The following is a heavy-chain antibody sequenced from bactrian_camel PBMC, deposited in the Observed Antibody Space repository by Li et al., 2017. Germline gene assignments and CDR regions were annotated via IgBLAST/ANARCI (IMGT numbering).Heavy chain of an antibody. D-gene: IGHD6*01. J-gene: IGHJ4*01. CDR2: INNDGSLR. V-gene: IGHV3S1*01. CDR1: GFTFSTYS. Sequence: HVQLVESGGDLVPPGGSLTLSCATSGFTFSTYSMSWGRQAPGKGLAWVSTINNDGSLRYYTDAVKGRFTISRDNAKSTVFLQLHSLKSEDTAVYYCTKSTEGLVSILAPWGQGTQVTVS. CDR3: TKSTEGLVSILAP.